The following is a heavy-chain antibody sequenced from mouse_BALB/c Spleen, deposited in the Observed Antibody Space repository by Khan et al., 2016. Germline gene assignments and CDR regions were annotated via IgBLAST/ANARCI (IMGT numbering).Heavy chain of an antibody. J-gene: IGHJ4*01. CDR1: GYAFSSYW. V-gene: IGHV1-80*01. CDR2: IYPGDGDT. D-gene: IGHD4-1*01. Sequence: QVQLKQSGAELVRPGSSVKISCKASGYAFSSYWMNWVKQRPGQGLEWIGQIYPGDGDTNYNGKFKGKATLTADKSSSTAYMQLSSLTPEDSAVLFWGKVTGEREGNDYVGQGNSGTGSS. CDR3: GKVTGEREGNDY.